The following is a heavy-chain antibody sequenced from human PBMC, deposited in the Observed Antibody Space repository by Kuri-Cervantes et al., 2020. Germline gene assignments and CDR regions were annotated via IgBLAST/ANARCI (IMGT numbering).Heavy chain of an antibody. Sequence: GESLKISCAASGFTFSDYYMSWIRQAPGKGLEYISGSSGSTMYYADSVKGRFTISRDNAKNSLYLQMNSLRAEDTAVYYCARLYRDLAAAGSIDPWGQGTLVTVSS. CDR1: GFTFSDYY. V-gene: IGHV3-11*04. J-gene: IGHJ5*02. D-gene: IGHD6-13*01. CDR2: GSSGSTM. CDR3: ARLYRDLAAAGSIDP.